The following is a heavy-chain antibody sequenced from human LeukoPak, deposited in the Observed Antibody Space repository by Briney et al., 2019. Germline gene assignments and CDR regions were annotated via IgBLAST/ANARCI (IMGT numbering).Heavy chain of an antibody. V-gene: IGHV3-33*01. CDR2: IWYDGSNK. CDR3: ATYDSSGYYGY. J-gene: IGHJ4*02. CDR1: GFTFSSYG. D-gene: IGHD3-22*01. Sequence: GRFLRLSCAASGFTFSSYGMHWVHQAPGKGLEWVAVIWYDGSNKYYADSVKGRFTISRDNSKNTLYLQMSSMRAEDTAVYYCATYDSSGYYGYWGQGTLVTVSS.